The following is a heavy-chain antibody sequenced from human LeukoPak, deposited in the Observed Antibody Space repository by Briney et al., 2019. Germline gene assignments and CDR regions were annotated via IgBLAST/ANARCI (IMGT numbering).Heavy chain of an antibody. CDR1: GFTFSNYA. V-gene: IGHV3-23*01. Sequence: GGSLRLSCAASGFTFSNYAMSWVRQAPGKGLEWVSAISGSGGSTYYADSVKGRFTISRDNSKNTLYLQMNSLRAEDTAVYYCANGGAMIPFDYWGQGTLVTVSS. J-gene: IGHJ4*02. CDR3: ANGGAMIPFDY. CDR2: ISGSGGST. D-gene: IGHD3-16*01.